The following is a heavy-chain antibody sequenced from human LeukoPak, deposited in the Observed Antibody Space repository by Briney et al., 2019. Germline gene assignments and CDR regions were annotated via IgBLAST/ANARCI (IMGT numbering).Heavy chain of an antibody. CDR2: IKQDGSEK. CDR3: AKDIVAVAGTVDYYYYGMDV. J-gene: IGHJ6*02. CDR1: GFTFSSYW. V-gene: IGHV3-7*03. D-gene: IGHD6-19*01. Sequence: GGSLRLSCAASGFTFSSYWMSWVRQAPGKGLEWVANIKQDGSEKYYVDSVKGRFTISRDNAKNSLYLQMNSLRAEDTALYYCAKDIVAVAGTVDYYYYGMDVWGQGATVTVSS.